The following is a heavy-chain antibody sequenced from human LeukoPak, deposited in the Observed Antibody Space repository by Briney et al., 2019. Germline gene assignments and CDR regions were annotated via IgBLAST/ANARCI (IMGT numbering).Heavy chain of an antibody. V-gene: IGHV4-4*02. CDR1: GGSLSSSNW. Sequence: SETLSLTCAVSGGSLSSSNWWSWVRPPPGKGLEWIGEIYHSGSTNYNPSLKSRVTISVDKSKNQFSLKLSSVTAADTAVYYCATANYYDSSALSFDYWGQGTLVTVSS. CDR2: IYHSGST. CDR3: ATANYYDSSALSFDY. D-gene: IGHD3-22*01. J-gene: IGHJ4*02.